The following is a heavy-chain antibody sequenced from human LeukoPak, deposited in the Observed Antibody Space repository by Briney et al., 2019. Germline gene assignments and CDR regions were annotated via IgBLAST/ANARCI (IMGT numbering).Heavy chain of an antibody. CDR1: GYTFTSYD. J-gene: IGHJ6*03. D-gene: IGHD3-9*01. CDR3: AREGDILTGYSLYYYYYYYMDA. V-gene: IGHV1-8*01. Sequence: ASVKVSCKASGYTFTSYDINWVRQATGQGLEWMGWMNPNSGNTGYAQKFQGRVTMTRNTSISTAYMELSSLRSEDTAVYYCAREGDILTGYSLYYYYYYYMDAWAKGTTVTVSS. CDR2: MNPNSGNT.